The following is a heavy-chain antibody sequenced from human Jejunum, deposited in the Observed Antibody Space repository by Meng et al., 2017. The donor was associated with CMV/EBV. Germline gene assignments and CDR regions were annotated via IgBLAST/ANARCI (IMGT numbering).Heavy chain of an antibody. CDR2: IYSNGNT. V-gene: IGHV3-53*01. CDR1: GFSDSTNY. Sequence: SGFSDSTNYMSWVRQAPGKGLEWVSVIYSNGNTYYADSVKGRFTISGDNSKNMLFLQMNSLRAADTAVYYCARDRREYYYDSSGVFDYWGQGTLVTVSS. CDR3: ARDRREYYYDSSGVFDY. J-gene: IGHJ4*02. D-gene: IGHD3-22*01.